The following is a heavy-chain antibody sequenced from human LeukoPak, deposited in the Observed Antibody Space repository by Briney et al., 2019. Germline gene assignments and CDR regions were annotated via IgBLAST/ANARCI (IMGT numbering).Heavy chain of an antibody. Sequence: PGGTLRLSCAASGFTFSSYGMSWVRQAPGKGLEWVSAISGSGGSTYYADSVKGRFTISRDNSKNTLYLQMNSLRAEDTAVYYCAKDQGFLEWLPHSWGQGTLVTVSS. V-gene: IGHV3-23*01. CDR2: ISGSGGST. J-gene: IGHJ4*02. CDR1: GFTFSSYG. CDR3: AKDQGFLEWLPHS. D-gene: IGHD3-3*01.